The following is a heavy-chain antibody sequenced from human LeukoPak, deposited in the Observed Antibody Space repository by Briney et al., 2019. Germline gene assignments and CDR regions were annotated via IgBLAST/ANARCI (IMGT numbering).Heavy chain of an antibody. V-gene: IGHV3-21*01. CDR2: MSSSSSYI. CDR3: ARDKHPEWSSGWYRDYNWFDP. D-gene: IGHD6-19*01. Sequence: GGSLRLSCAASGFIFSSYSMNWVRQAPGKGLEWVSSMSSSSSYIYYADSLKGRFTISRDNAKNSLYLQMNSLRAEDTAVYYCARDKHPEWSSGWYRDYNWFDPWGQGTLVTVSS. J-gene: IGHJ5*02. CDR1: GFIFSSYS.